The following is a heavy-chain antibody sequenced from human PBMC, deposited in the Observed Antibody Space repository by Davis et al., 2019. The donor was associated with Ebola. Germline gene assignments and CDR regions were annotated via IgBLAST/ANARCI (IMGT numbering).Heavy chain of an antibody. CDR2: ISSRNSYI. J-gene: IGHJ5*02. V-gene: IGHV3-21*01. CDR1: GFTFGNFW. CDR3: ARLTGSYPGWFDP. D-gene: IGHD1-26*01. Sequence: GESLKISCVASGFTFGNFWMSWVRQAPGKGLEWVSSISSRNSYIHYADSVKGRFTISRDNAKNSLYLQMNSLGAEDTAVYYCARLTGSYPGWFDPWGQGTLVTVSS.